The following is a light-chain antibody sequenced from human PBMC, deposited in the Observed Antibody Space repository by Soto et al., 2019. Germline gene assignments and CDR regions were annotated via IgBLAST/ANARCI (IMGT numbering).Light chain of an antibody. V-gene: IGLV2-14*01. CDR3: SSYTSSSTPSV. CDR1: SSDVGGYNY. Sequence: QSALTQPASVSGSPGQSITISCTGTSSDVGGYNYVSWYQQHPGKAPKLMLYDISNRPSGVSNRFSGSKTGNTASLTISGFQADDDADYYCSSYTSSSTPSVFGTGTKVTVL. CDR2: DIS. J-gene: IGLJ1*01.